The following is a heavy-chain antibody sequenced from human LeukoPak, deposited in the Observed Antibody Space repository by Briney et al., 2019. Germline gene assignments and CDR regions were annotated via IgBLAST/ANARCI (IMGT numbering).Heavy chain of an antibody. V-gene: IGHV1-8*03. J-gene: IGHJ4*02. CDR1: GYSFTTYH. CDR3: ARTTSLTASGYDC. CDR2: MNPYTGDR. D-gene: IGHD2-21*02. Sequence: RASVKVSCKTSGYSFTTYHINWARQASGQGLEWLGWMNPYTGDRGYAQRFQGRLSITSDTSISTAYMELGSLKSDDTAVYFCARTTSLTASGYDCWGQGTLVTVSS.